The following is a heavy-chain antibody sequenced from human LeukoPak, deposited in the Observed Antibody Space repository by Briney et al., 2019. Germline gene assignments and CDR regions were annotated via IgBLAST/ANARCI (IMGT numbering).Heavy chain of an antibody. CDR3: ARAHYDSSGYDTYYFDY. J-gene: IGHJ4*02. CDR2: IIPILGIA. D-gene: IGHD3-22*01. CDR1: GGTFSSYA. Sequence: ASVKVSCKASGGTFSSYAISWVRQAPGQVLEWMGRIIPILGIANYAQKFQGRVTITADKSTSTAYMELSSLRSEDTAVYYCARAHYDSSGYDTYYFDYWGQGTLVTVSS. V-gene: IGHV1-69*04.